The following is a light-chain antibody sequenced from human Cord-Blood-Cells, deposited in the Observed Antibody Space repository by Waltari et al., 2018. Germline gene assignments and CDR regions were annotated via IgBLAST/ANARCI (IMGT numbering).Light chain of an antibody. Sequence: EIVMTQSPATLSVSPGERATLSCRASQSVSSNLAWYQQKPGQAPNLLIYGASTRATGIPAMFSGSGSGTEFTLTISSLQSEDFAVYDCQQYNNWPPVFTFGPVTKVDIK. J-gene: IGKJ3*01. CDR3: QQYNNWPPVFT. V-gene: IGKV3-15*01. CDR1: QSVSSN. CDR2: GAS.